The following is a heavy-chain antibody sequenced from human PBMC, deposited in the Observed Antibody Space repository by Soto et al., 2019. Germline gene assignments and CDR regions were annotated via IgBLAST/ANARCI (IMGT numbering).Heavy chain of an antibody. CDR1: GGSISSSSYY. V-gene: IGHV4-39*01. D-gene: IGHD3-22*01. J-gene: IGHJ4*02. CDR3: ARFNYYDSSGYY. CDR2: IYYSGST. Sequence: PSETLSLTCTVSGGSISSSSYYWGWIRQPPGKGLEWIGSIYYSGSTYYNPSLKSRVTISVDTSKNQFSLKLSSVTAADTAVYYCARFNYYDSSGYYWGQGTPVTVSS.